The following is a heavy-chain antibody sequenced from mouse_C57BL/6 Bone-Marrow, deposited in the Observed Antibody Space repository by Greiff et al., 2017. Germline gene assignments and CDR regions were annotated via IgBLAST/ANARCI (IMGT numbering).Heavy chain of an antibody. CDR1: GYTFTNYW. D-gene: IGHD2-4*01. Sequence: QVQLQQPGAELVKPGASVKLSCKASGYTFTNYWMHWVKQRPGQGLEWIGMMHPNGGSPDYNEKFKSEATLSVDKSSRTAYMELSSLTSEDSAVYDCSRSYDYDDYTIDYWGQGNSVTVSS. CDR2: MHPNGGSP. V-gene: IGHV1-64*01. CDR3: SRSYDYDDYTIDY. J-gene: IGHJ4*01.